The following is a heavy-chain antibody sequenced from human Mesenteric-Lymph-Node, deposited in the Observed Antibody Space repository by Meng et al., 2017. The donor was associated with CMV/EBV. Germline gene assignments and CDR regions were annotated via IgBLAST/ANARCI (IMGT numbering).Heavy chain of an antibody. CDR3: AKDRSGYSPHSFDV. D-gene: IGHD5-12*01. CDR2: IGSTGDT. V-gene: IGHV3-13*01. J-gene: IGHJ3*01. CDR1: QFTFSTCD. Sequence: GESLKISCAASQFTFSTCDIYWVRQTTGKGLEWVSAIGSTGDTYCPDSVKGRFTISRDNAKSALFLQMNSLRAADTALYYCAKDRSGYSPHSFDVWGQGTMVTVSS.